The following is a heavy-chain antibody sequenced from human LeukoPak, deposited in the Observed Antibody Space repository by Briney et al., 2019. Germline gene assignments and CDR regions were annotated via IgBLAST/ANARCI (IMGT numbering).Heavy chain of an antibody. Sequence: GGSLRLSCAASGFTFSDYYMSWIRQAPGKGLEWVSYISSSGSTIYYADSVKGRFTISRDNSKNTLYLQMNSLRTEDTAVYYCARHYYDSSGYFHDAFDLWGQGTMVPVSS. CDR3: ARHYYDSSGYFHDAFDL. CDR1: GFTFSDYY. V-gene: IGHV3-11*04. J-gene: IGHJ3*01. D-gene: IGHD3-22*01. CDR2: ISSSGSTI.